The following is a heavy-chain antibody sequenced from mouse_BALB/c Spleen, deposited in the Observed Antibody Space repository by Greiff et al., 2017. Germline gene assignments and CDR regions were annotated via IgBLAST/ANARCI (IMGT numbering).Heavy chain of an antibody. CDR2: ISSGISTI. CDR1: GFTFSSFG. D-gene: IGHD2-4*01. V-gene: IGHV5-17*02. CDR3: ARSRGMITTSVRAWFAY. Sequence: DVQLVESGGGLVQPGGSRKLSCAASGFTFSSFGMHWVRQAPEKGLEWVAYISSGISTIYYADTVKGRFTISRDNPKNTLFLQITSLRSEDTAMYYCARSRGMITTSVRAWFAYWGQGTLVTVSA. J-gene: IGHJ3*01.